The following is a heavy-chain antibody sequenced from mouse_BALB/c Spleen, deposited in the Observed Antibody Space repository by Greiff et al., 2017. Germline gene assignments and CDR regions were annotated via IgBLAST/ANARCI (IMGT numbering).Heavy chain of an antibody. CDR3: ARDRYDVGAMDY. CDR2: INPYNDGT. D-gene: IGHD2-14*01. V-gene: IGHV1-14*01. J-gene: IGHJ4*01. CDR1: GYTFTSYV. Sequence: EVKLVESGPELVKPGASVKMSCKASGYTFTSYVMHWVKQKPGQGLEWIGYINPYNDGTKYNEKFKGKATLTSDKSSSTAYMELSSLTSEDSAVYYCARDRYDVGAMDYWGQGTSVTVSS.